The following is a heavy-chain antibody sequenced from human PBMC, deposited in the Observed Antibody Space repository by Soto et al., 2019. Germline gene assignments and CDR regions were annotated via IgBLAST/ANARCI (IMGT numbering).Heavy chain of an antibody. CDR3: ARSPITMARAVIEIYYYYGMDV. J-gene: IGHJ6*02. D-gene: IGHD3-10*01. CDR1: GGSISSYY. Sequence: SETLSLTCTVSGGSISSYYWSWIRQHPGKGLERIGYISYSRSTYYNPSLKSRVTISADTSKSHFSLKLTSVTAADTAVYYCARSPITMARAVIEIYYYYGMDVWGQGTTVTVSS. V-gene: IGHV4-59*06. CDR2: ISYSRST.